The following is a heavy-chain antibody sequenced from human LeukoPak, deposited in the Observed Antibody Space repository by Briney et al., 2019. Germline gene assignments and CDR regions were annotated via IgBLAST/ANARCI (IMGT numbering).Heavy chain of an antibody. D-gene: IGHD1-26*01. Sequence: GGSLRLSCAASGFTFSSYSMNWVRQAPGKGLEWVSSISSSSSYIYYADSVKGRFTISRDNAKNSLYLQMNSLGAEDTAVYYCAREGGTEYYFDYWGQGTLVTVSS. J-gene: IGHJ4*02. CDR1: GFTFSSYS. CDR3: AREGGTEYYFDY. CDR2: ISSSSSYI. V-gene: IGHV3-21*01.